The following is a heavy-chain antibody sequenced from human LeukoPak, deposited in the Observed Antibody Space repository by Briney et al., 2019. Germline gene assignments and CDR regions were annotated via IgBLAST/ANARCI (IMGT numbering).Heavy chain of an antibody. CDR1: GGSISYSY. CDR3: AKGGPEASAGLSWFDP. V-gene: IGHV4-59*01. CDR2: TFYSGNA. J-gene: IGHJ5*02. Sequence: SETLSLTCTVSGGSISYSYWHWMRRPPGKGLEWIGHTFYSGNAKYNPSLKSRVTISVDMSKNQFSLNLSSVTAADTAVYYCAKGGPEASAGLSWFDPWGQGTLVTVSS. D-gene: IGHD1-14*01.